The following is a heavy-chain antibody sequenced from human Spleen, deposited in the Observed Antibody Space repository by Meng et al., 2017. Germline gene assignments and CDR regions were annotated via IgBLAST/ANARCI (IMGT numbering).Heavy chain of an antibody. CDR1: GDSVSSNIGA. CDR3: ARGVTTFDY. J-gene: IGHJ4*02. Sequence: QGQLPQSGPGLGKPSHTPSVTCAISGDSVSSNIGAWNWIRQSPSRGLEWLGRTYYRSKWYNEYAVSVKSRITINPDTSKNQLSLQLSSVTPEDTAVYYCARGVTTFDYWGQGTLVTVSS. CDR2: TYYRSKWYN. V-gene: IGHV6-1*01. D-gene: IGHD4-17*01.